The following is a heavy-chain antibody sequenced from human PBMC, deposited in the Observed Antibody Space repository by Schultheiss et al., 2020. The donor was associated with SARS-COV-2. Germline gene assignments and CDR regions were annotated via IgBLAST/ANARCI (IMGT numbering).Heavy chain of an antibody. CDR2: ISYDGSNK. D-gene: IGHD6-13*01. V-gene: IGHV3-30*01. CDR3: ARRGGKQQLMRWFDP. Sequence: GGSLRLSCAASGFTFSSYAMHWVRQAPGKGLEWVAVISYDGSNKYYADSVKGRFTISRDNSKNTLYLQMNSLRAEDTAVYYCARRGGKQQLMRWFDPWGQGILVTVSS. J-gene: IGHJ5*02. CDR1: GFTFSSYA.